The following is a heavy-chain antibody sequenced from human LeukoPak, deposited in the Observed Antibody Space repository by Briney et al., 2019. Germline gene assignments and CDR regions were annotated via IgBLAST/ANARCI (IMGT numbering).Heavy chain of an antibody. D-gene: IGHD5-18*01. CDR3: ASSYSWIQLWLPLDY. CDR1: GFTFSSYA. V-gene: IGHV3-30-3*01. Sequence: AGGSLRLSCAASGFTFSSYAMHWVRQAPGKGLEWVAVISYDGSNKYYADSVKGRFTISRDNSKNTLYLQMNSLRAEGTAVYYCASSYSWIQLWLPLDYWGQGTLVTVSS. CDR2: ISYDGSNK. J-gene: IGHJ4*02.